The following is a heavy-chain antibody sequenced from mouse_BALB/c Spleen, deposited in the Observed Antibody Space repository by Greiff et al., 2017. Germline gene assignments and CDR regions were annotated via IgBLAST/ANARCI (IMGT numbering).Heavy chain of an antibody. Sequence: VQLQQSGAELVRPGTSVKVSCKASGYASTNYLIEWVKQRPGQGLEWIGVINPGSGGTNYNEKFKGKATLTADKSSSTAYMQLSSLTSDDSAVYFCARRGPVRPYWYFDVWGAGTTVTVSS. CDR3: ARRGPVRPYWYFDV. V-gene: IGHV1-54*01. D-gene: IGHD2-14*01. CDR1: GYASTNYL. CDR2: INPGSGGT. J-gene: IGHJ1*01.